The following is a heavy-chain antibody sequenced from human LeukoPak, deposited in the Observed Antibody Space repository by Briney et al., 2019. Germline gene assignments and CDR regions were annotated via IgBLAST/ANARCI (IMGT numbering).Heavy chain of an antibody. V-gene: IGHV1-18*01. CDR1: GYTFTSYG. D-gene: IGHD6-19*01. Sequence: GASVKVSCKASGYTFTSYGISWVRPAPGQGLEWMGWISAYNGNTNYAQKLQGRVTMTTDTSTSTAYMELRSLRSDDTAVYYCARTKNEQWLEQYYFDYWGQGTLVTVSS. J-gene: IGHJ4*02. CDR3: ARTKNEQWLEQYYFDY. CDR2: ISAYNGNT.